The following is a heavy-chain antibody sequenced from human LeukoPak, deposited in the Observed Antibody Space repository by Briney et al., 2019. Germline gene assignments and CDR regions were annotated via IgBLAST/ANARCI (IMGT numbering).Heavy chain of an antibody. V-gene: IGHV3-11*06. CDR2: IGSSSTYT. D-gene: IGHD6-13*01. CDR3: ARDKESSGWYLTPYYYGMDV. CDR1: GFTFSDYY. J-gene: IGHJ6*04. Sequence: PGGSLRLSCAASGFTFSDYYMTWIRQAPGKGLEWISYIGSSSTYTHYADSVKGRFTISRDNAKNSLCLQMNSLRAEDTAVYYCARDKESSGWYLTPYYYGMDVWGKGTTVTVSS.